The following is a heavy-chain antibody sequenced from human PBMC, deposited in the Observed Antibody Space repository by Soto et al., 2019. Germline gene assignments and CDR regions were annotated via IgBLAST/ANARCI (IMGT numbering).Heavy chain of an antibody. Sequence: QSQTLSLTCAISGDSVSSNSAAWNWIRQSPSRGLEWLGRTYYRSKWYNDYAVSVKSRITINPDTSKNQFSLQLNSVTPEDTAVYYCASERLPGDYYYYYMDVWGKGTTVTVSS. CDR3: ASERLPGDYYYYYMDV. CDR2: TYYRSKWYN. CDR1: GDSVSSNSAA. J-gene: IGHJ6*03. V-gene: IGHV6-1*01. D-gene: IGHD5-12*01.